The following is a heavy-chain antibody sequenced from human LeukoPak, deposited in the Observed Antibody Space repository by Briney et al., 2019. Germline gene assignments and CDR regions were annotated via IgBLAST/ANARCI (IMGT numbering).Heavy chain of an antibody. D-gene: IGHD3-3*01. CDR1: GFTFSSYA. CDR3: AVESEYDFWSGYYNY. CDR2: ISYDGSNK. J-gene: IGHJ4*02. Sequence: GGSLRLSCAASGFTFSSYAMHWVRQAPGKGLEWVAVISYDGSNKYYADSVKGRFTISRDNAKNSLYLQMNSLRAEDTAVYYCAVESEYDFWSGYYNYWGQGTLVTVSS. V-gene: IGHV3-30-3*01.